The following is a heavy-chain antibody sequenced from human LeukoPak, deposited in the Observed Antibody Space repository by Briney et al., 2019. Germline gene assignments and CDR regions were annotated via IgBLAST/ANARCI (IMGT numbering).Heavy chain of an antibody. V-gene: IGHV4-4*07. J-gene: IGHJ3*02. CDR2: IYTSGST. D-gene: IGHD5-18*01. Sequence: SETLSLTCTVSGGSISSYYWSWIRQPAGKGLEWIGRIYTSGSTNYNPSLESRVTMSVDTSKNQFSLKLSSVTAADTALYYCATLRGYSYGHDAFDIWGQGTMVTVS. CDR1: GGSISSYY. CDR3: ATLRGYSYGHDAFDI.